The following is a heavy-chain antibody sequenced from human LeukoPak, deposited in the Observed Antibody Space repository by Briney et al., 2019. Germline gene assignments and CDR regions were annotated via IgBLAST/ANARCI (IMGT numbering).Heavy chain of an antibody. Sequence: GSLRLSCTASGFXFSNYEMNWVRQAPGKGLEWVSYISSSDNTMYYADSVKGRFTISRDNAKTSLYLQMNSLRAEDTAIYYCARLLYYDTSGYSYWGQGTLVTVSS. CDR3: ARLLYYDTSGYSY. V-gene: IGHV3-48*03. J-gene: IGHJ4*02. D-gene: IGHD3-22*01. CDR1: GFXFSNYE. CDR2: ISSSDNTM.